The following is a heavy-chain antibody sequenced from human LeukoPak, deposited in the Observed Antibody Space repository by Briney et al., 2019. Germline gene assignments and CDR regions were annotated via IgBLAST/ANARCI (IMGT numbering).Heavy chain of an antibody. Sequence: PGGSLRLSCAASGFTFSSYSMNWVRQAPGKGLEWVSSISGSGGSTYNADSVKGRFTISRDNSKNTLYLQMNSLRAEDTAVYYCAKGSYYFDYWGQGTLVTVSS. CDR3: AKGSYYFDY. V-gene: IGHV3-23*01. CDR2: ISGSGGST. D-gene: IGHD1-26*01. CDR1: GFTFSSYS. J-gene: IGHJ4*02.